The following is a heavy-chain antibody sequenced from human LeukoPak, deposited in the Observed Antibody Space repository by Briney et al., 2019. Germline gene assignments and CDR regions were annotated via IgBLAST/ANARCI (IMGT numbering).Heavy chain of an antibody. D-gene: IGHD6-19*01. V-gene: IGHV3-48*02. J-gene: IGHJ4*02. CDR3: ARDSGSGWSHDY. CDR2: ISRSGRTI. CDR1: GFTFSGYS. Sequence: PGGSLRLSCAASGFTFSGYSMNWVRQAPGKGLEWVSYISRSGRTIYYAASVKGRFTISRDNAKNSLYLQMNSLRDEDTAVYYCARDSGSGWSHDYWGQGTLVTVSS.